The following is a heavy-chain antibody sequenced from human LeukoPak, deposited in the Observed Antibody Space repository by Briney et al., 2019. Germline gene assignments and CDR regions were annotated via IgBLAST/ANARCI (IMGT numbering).Heavy chain of an antibody. CDR3: ARVLSGRGSLYSYYYYMDV. CDR2: IYSGGST. CDR1: GFTVSSNY. V-gene: IGHV3-53*01. J-gene: IGHJ6*03. D-gene: IGHD3-10*01. Sequence: AGSLRLSCAASGFTVSSNYMSWVRQAPGKGLEWVSLIYSGGSTYYADSVKGRFTISRDNSKNTLYLQMNSLRAEDTAVYYCARVLSGRGSLYSYYYYMDVWGKGTTVTIAS.